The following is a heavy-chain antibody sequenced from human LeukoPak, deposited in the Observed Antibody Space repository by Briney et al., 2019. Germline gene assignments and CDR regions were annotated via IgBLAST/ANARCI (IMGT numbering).Heavy chain of an antibody. CDR2: IYVVGST. J-gene: IGHJ6*03. V-gene: IGHV3-53*01. Sequence: PGGSLRLSCAASGFTVSRNYMSWVRQAPGKGLEWVSVIYVVGSTSYADSVKGRFIISRDNSKNTLYLQMNSLRADDTAVYYCARDRSDGNYYMVVWGKGTTVNVSS. CDR3: ARDRSDGNYYMVV. CDR1: GFTVSRNY. D-gene: IGHD5-24*01.